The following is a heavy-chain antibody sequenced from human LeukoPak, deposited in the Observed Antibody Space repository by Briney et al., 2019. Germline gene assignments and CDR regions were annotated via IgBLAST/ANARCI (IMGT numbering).Heavy chain of an antibody. D-gene: IGHD3-10*01. CDR3: ARQTIRGVIASPFDY. CDR1: GYTFTNYW. CDR2: IYPGDSDT. V-gene: IGHV5-51*01. Sequence: GESLKISCKGSGYTFTNYWIAWVRQMPGKGLEWMGVIYPGDSDTGYSPPFQGQVTISADKSITTAYLQWNSLKASDTAMYYCARQTIRGVIASPFDYWGQGTLVTVSS. J-gene: IGHJ4*02.